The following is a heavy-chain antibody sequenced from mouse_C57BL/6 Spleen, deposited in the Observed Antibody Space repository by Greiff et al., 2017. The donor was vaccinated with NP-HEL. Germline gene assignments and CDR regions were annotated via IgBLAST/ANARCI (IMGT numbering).Heavy chain of an antibody. J-gene: IGHJ3*01. Sequence: QVHVKQSGAELVKPGASVKISCKASGYAFSSYWMNWVKQRPGKGLEWIGQIYPGDGDTNYNGKFKGKATLTADKSSSTAYMQLSSLTSEDSAVYFCARSYSNPFAYWGQGTLVTVSA. V-gene: IGHV1-80*01. CDR3: ARSYSNPFAY. D-gene: IGHD2-5*01. CDR2: IYPGDGDT. CDR1: GYAFSSYW.